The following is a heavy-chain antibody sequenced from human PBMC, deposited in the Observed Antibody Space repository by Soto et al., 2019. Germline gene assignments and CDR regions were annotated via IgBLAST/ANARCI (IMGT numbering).Heavy chain of an antibody. CDR1: GFTFSSYG. Sequence: GGSLRLSCAASGFTFSSYGMHWVRQAPGKGLEWVAVIWYDGSNKYYADSVKGRFTISRDNSKNTLYLQMNSLRAEDTAVYYCARAVRVRQISYYYDSSGRGRFDYWGQGTLVTVSS. D-gene: IGHD3-22*01. J-gene: IGHJ4*02. CDR3: ARAVRVRQISYYYDSSGRGRFDY. CDR2: IWYDGSNK. V-gene: IGHV3-33*01.